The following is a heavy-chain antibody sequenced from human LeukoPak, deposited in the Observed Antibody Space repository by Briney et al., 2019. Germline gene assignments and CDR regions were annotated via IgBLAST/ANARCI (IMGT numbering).Heavy chain of an antibody. D-gene: IGHD6-6*01. CDR1: GYTFTGYY. J-gene: IGHJ5*02. CDR3: ARGGGSKQLVRRWFDP. V-gene: IGHV1-2*02. CDR2: INPNSGGT. Sequence: ASVKVSCKASGYTFTGYYMHWVRQAPGRGLEWMGWINPNSGGTNYAQKFQGRVTMTRDTSISTAYMELSRLRSDDTAVYYCARGGGSKQLVRRWFDPWGQGTLVTVSS.